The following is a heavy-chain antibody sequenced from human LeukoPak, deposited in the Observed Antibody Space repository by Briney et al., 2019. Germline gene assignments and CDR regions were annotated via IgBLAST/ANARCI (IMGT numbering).Heavy chain of an antibody. CDR2: IRYDGSNK. V-gene: IGHV3-30*02. CDR3: AEPHRPSEWLLTFYFDS. Sequence: GGSLRLSCAASGFTFISYGMHWVRQAPGKGLEWVAFIRYDGSNKYYADSVKGRFTISRDNSKNTLYLQMSSLRAEDTAIYYCAEPHRPSEWLLTFYFDSWGQGTLVAVSS. CDR1: GFTFISYG. J-gene: IGHJ4*02. D-gene: IGHD3-3*01.